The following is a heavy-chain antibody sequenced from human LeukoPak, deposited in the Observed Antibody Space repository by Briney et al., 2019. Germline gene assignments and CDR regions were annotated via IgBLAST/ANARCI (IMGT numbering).Heavy chain of an antibody. D-gene: IGHD3-3*01. J-gene: IGHJ6*03. CDR1: GFIFSTYT. V-gene: IGHV3-21*01. CDR2: ISSGSGYI. Sequence: PGGSLRLSCAASGFIFSTYTMNWVRQAPGKGLEWVSSISSGSGYIYYTDSVKGRFTISRDNAKNSLYLQMNSLRAEDTAVYYCASQRFLEGYYYMDVWGKGTTVTVSS. CDR3: ASQRFLEGYYYMDV.